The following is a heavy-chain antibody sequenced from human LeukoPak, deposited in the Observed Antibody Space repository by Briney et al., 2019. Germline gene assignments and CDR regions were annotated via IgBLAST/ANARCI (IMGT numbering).Heavy chain of an antibody. CDR3: ATDRNSGKYYDY. CDR1: GLTFRNYG. J-gene: IGHJ4*02. CDR2: IWYDGSNQ. D-gene: IGHD1-26*01. V-gene: IGHV3-33*01. Sequence: PGGSLRLSCAASGLTFRNYGMHWVRQAPGKGLEWVAVIWYDGSNQYYLDSVKGRFTVSRDNAKNTLYPQMNSLRAEDTAVYYCATDRNSGKYYDYWGQGTLVTVSS.